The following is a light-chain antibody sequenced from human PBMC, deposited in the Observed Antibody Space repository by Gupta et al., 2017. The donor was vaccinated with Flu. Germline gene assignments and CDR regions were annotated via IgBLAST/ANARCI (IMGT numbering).Light chain of an antibody. CDR3: CSYAGSDTYV. CDR2: DVT. V-gene: IGLV2-11*01. CDR1: NSDVGTYDY. J-gene: IGLJ1*01. Sequence: QSALTQPRSVSGSPAQSVTISCNGTNSDVGTYDYVSWYQHHPGEAPKLKIYDVTKRPAGVPERFSGSKSGNTASLTISGLQEEDEADYYCCSYAGSDTYVFGTGTKVTVL.